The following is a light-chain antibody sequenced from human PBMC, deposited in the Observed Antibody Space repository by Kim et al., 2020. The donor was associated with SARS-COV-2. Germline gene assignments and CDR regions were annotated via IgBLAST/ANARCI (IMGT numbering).Light chain of an antibody. J-gene: IGLJ3*02. CDR1: SLRSYY. Sequence: AFGHTVRITCQGDSLRSYYASWYQQKPGQAPVLVIYGKNNRPSGIPDRFSGSSSGNTASLTITGAQAEDEADYYCNSRDSSGNRWVFGGGTQLTVL. V-gene: IGLV3-19*01. CDR2: GKN. CDR3: NSRDSSGNRWV.